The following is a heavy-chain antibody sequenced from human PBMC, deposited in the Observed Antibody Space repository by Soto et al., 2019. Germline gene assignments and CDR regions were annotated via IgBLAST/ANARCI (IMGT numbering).Heavy chain of an antibody. J-gene: IGHJ6*02. CDR1: GFTFSSYG. Sequence: PGGSLRLSCAASGFTFSSYGMHWVRQASGKGLEWVAVISYDGSNKYYADSVKGRFTISRDNSKNTLYLQMNSLRAEDTAVYYCAKNSINYYYYGMDVWGQGTTVTVSS. CDR2: ISYDGSNK. V-gene: IGHV3-30*18. CDR3: AKNSINYYYYGMDV. D-gene: IGHD2-21*01.